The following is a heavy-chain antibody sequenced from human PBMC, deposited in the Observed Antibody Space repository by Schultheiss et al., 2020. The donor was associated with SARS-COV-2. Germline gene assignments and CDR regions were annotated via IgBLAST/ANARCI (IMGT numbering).Heavy chain of an antibody. J-gene: IGHJ4*02. Sequence: GGSLRLSCAASGFTFSSNYMSWVRQAPGKGLEWVSVIYSGGSTYYADSVKGRFTISRDNSKNTLYLQMNSLRAEDTAVYYCAREGGRHSSSWYHYWGQGTLVTVSS. CDR1: GFTFSSNY. CDR3: AREGGRHSSSWYHY. D-gene: IGHD6-13*01. V-gene: IGHV3-53*01. CDR2: IYSGGST.